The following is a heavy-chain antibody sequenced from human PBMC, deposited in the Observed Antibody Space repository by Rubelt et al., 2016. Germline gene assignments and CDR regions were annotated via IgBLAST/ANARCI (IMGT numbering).Heavy chain of an antibody. J-gene: IGHJ4*02. D-gene: IGHD3-3*01. Sequence: QVQLQESGPGLVKPSATLSLTCTIIGDSSSNYYWSWIRQSPGKGLEWIGEINHSGSTNYNPSLKSRVTISVDTSKNQFSLKLSSVTAADTAVYYCARTLLRRWVDYWGQGTLVTVSS. V-gene: IGHV4-59*12. CDR3: ARTLLRRWVDY. CDR1: GDSSSNYY. CDR2: INHSGST.